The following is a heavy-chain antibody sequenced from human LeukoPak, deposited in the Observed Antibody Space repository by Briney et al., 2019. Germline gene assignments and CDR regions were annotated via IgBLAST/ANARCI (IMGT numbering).Heavy chain of an antibody. CDR1: GYSITSGYY. CDR2: IYHSGTT. D-gene: IGHD7-27*01. V-gene: IGHV4-38-2*01. J-gene: IGHJ5*02. Sequence: SETLSLSCDVSGYSITSGYYWGWIRQPPGKGLEWIGSIYHSGTTYYNPSLKSRVTVSVDTSKNQFSLNLSSVTAADTAVYYCARCGNWAYNWFDPWGQGTRVTVSS. CDR3: ARCGNWAYNWFDP.